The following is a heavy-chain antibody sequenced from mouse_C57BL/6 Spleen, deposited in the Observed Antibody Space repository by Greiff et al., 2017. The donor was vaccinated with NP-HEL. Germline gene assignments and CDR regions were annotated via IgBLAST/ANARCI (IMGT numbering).Heavy chain of an antibody. Sequence: EVQVVESGGGLVQPGGSLKLSCAASGFTFSDYGMAWVRQAPRKGPEWVAFISNLAYSIYYADTVTGRFTISRENAKNTLYLEMSSLRSEDTAMYYCARQTTVVAEVAYWGQGTLVTVSA. CDR1: GFTFSDYG. V-gene: IGHV5-15*01. D-gene: IGHD1-1*01. CDR2: ISNLAYSI. J-gene: IGHJ3*01. CDR3: ARQTTVVAEVAY.